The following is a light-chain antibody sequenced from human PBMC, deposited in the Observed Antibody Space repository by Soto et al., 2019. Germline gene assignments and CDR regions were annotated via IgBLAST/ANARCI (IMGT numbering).Light chain of an antibody. V-gene: IGKV3-20*01. J-gene: IGKJ1*01. CDR3: QQYGSSPRT. CDR1: QIVTSSY. CDR2: GAS. Sequence: EIVLTQSPGTLSLSPGERATLSCRASQIVTSSYLAWYQQKPGQAPRLLIYGASSRATGIPDRFSGSGSGTDFTLTISRLEPEDFAVYYCQQYGSSPRTFGQGTKVEI.